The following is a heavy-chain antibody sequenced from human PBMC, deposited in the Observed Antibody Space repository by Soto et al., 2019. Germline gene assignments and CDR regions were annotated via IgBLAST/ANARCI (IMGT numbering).Heavy chain of an antibody. D-gene: IGHD5-18*01. CDR2: IYYSGNT. CDR3: ARIPVDTSMIYWLDP. J-gene: IGHJ5*02. Sequence: SETLSLTCTVSGGSVSSGDYYWSWIRQPPGKGLEWIGYIYYSGNTNYNPSLKSRVIISVDTSKNLFSLKLTSVTAAGTAVYYCARIPVDTSMIYWLDPWGQGTLVTVSS. V-gene: IGHV4-61*08. CDR1: GGSVSSGDYY.